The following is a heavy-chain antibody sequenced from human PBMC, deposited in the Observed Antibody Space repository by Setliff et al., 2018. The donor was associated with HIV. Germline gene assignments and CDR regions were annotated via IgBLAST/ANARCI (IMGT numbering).Heavy chain of an antibody. J-gene: IGHJ4*02. CDR2: INPNSGGT. Sequence: ASVKVSCKASGYTFTGYYMHWVRQAPGQGLEWMGRINPNSGGTNYAQKFQGRVTMTRDTSMNTAYMELCRLRSDNTAVFYCARGVKGIATTGKYYFDYWGQGTLVTVSS. CDR1: GYTFTGYY. V-gene: IGHV1-2*06. D-gene: IGHD6-13*01. CDR3: ARGVKGIATTGKYYFDY.